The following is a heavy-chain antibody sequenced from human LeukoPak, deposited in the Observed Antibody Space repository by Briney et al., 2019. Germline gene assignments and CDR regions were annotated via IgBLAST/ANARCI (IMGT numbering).Heavy chain of an antibody. CDR3: ARHGLLWFGELTYYFDY. D-gene: IGHD3-10*01. CDR2: IYYSGST. CDR1: GGSISSYY. V-gene: IGHV4-59*08. Sequence: SETRSLTCTVSGGSISSYYWSWIRQPPGKGLEWIGYIYYSGSTNYNPSLKSRVTISVDTSKNQFSLKLSSVTAADTAVYYCARHGLLWFGELTYYFDYWGQGTLVTVSS. J-gene: IGHJ4*02.